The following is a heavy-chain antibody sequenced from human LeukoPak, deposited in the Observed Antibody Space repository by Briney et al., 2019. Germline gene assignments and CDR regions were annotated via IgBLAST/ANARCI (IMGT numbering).Heavy chain of an antibody. CDR3: ARDSQIYYRPYYFDY. V-gene: IGHV1-69*05. Sequence: SSVKVSCKASGGTFSSYAISWVRQAPGQGLEWMGRIIPISGTANYAQKFQGRVTITTDESTSTAYMELSSLRSEDTAVYYCARDSQIYYRPYYFDYWGQGTLVIVSS. CDR1: GGTFSSYA. CDR2: IIPISGTA. J-gene: IGHJ4*02. D-gene: IGHD3-22*01.